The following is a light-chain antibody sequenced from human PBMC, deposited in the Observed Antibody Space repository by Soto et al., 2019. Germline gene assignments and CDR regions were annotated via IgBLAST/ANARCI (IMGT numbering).Light chain of an antibody. Sequence: EIVLTQSPGTLSLSPGEGATLSCRASQSVKSTYLAWYQQKPGQAPRLLIYAVSSRATGIPDRFSGSGSGTDFTLTISSLQPEDFATYHCQQSYSTPYTFGQGTKVDIK. CDR3: QQSYSTPYT. CDR1: QSVKSTY. V-gene: IGKV3-20*01. CDR2: AVS. J-gene: IGKJ2*01.